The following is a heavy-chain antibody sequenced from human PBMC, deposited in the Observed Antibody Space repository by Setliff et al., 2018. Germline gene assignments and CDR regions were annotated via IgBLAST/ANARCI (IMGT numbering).Heavy chain of an antibody. J-gene: IGHJ3*02. Sequence: ASVKVSCKVSGYTLTELSMHWVRQAPGKGLEWMGGFDPEDGETIYAQKFQGRATMTEDTSTDTAYMELSSLRSEDTAVYYCATNSGGNTIDAFDIWGQGTMVTVSS. CDR2: FDPEDGET. CDR3: ATNSGGNTIDAFDI. D-gene: IGHD2-15*01. V-gene: IGHV1-24*01. CDR1: GYTLTELS.